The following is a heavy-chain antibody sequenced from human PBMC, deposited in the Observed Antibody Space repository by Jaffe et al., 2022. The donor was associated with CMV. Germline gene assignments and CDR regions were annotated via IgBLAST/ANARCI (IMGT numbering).Heavy chain of an antibody. J-gene: IGHJ4*02. D-gene: IGHD3-22*01. CDR1: GGTFSSYA. Sequence: QVQLVQSGAEVKKPGSSVKVSCKASGGTFSSYAISWVRQAPGQGLEWMGRIIPILGIANYAQKFQGRVTITADKSTSTAYMELSSLRSEDTAVYYCARDDSSGWTPARFDYWGQGTLVTVSS. CDR2: IIPILGIA. CDR3: ARDDSSGWTPARFDY. V-gene: IGHV1-69*09.